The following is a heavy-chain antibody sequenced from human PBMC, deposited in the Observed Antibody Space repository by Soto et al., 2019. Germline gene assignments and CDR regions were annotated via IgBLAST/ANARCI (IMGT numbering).Heavy chain of an antibody. Sequence: GASVKVSFKASGYTFTSYSIHWVRQAPGQRLEWMGWINAGNGNTKYSQKFQGRVTITRDTSASTAYMELSSLRSEDTAVYYCARSLIVVVPSARGARFDPWGQGTLVTVSS. CDR2: INAGNGNT. V-gene: IGHV1-3*01. CDR3: ARSLIVVVPSARGARFDP. J-gene: IGHJ5*02. CDR1: GYTFTSYS. D-gene: IGHD2-2*01.